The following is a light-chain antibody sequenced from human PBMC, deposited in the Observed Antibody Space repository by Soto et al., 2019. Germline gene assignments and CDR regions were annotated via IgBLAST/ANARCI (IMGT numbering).Light chain of an antibody. CDR1: QSVSSF. CDR2: DAS. V-gene: IGKV3-11*01. Sequence: EIVLTQSPATLSLSPGERATLSCRASQSVSSFVAWYQQKPGQAPRLLIYDASNRATGIPARFSGSGSGTDFTLTISSLEPEDSAVYYCQQRSNWPLTFGGGAKVEIK. J-gene: IGKJ4*01. CDR3: QQRSNWPLT.